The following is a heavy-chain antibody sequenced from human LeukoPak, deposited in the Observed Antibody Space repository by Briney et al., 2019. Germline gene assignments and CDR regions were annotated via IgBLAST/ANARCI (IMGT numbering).Heavy chain of an antibody. D-gene: IGHD3-16*01. CDR2: INHNGNVN. V-gene: IGHV3-7*03. CDR1: GFTFSSYS. CDR3: ARGGGLDV. Sequence: GGSLRLSCAASGFTFSSYSMNWVRQAPGKGLEWVASINHNGNVNYYVDSVKGRFTISRDYAKNSLYLQMSNLRAEDTAVYFCARGGGLDVWGQGATVTVSS. J-gene: IGHJ6*02.